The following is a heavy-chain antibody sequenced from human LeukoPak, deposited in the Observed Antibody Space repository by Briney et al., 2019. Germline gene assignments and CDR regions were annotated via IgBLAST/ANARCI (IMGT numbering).Heavy chain of an antibody. CDR3: ARGVGQNWFDP. J-gene: IGHJ5*02. CDR2: TYYRSKWYN. Sequence: SQTLSLTSAISGDSVSINSVAWNWIRQSPSRGLEWLGRTYYRSKWYNDYAVSVKSRITIIPDTSKNQFSLQLNSVTPEVTAVYYCARGVGQNWFDPWGQGTLVTVSS. CDR1: GDSVSINSVA. D-gene: IGHD1-26*01. V-gene: IGHV6-1*01.